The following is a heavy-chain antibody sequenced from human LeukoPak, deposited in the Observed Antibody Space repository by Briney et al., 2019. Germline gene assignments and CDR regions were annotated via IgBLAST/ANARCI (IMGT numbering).Heavy chain of an antibody. CDR2: ISSTSSYI. V-gene: IGHV3-21*01. J-gene: IGHJ4*02. CDR3: SRSSEYSTSSGQNL. Sequence: GGSLRLSCAASGFTFSVYRMNWVRQAPGKGLELVASISSTSSYIYHADSVKGRFTISRDNTKNSLYLQMNSLRADDTAVYYCSRSSEYSTSSGQNLWGQGTLVSVSS. CDR1: GFTFSVYR. D-gene: IGHD6-6*01.